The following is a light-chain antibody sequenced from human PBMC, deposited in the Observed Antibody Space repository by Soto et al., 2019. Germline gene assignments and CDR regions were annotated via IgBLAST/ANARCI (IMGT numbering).Light chain of an antibody. J-gene: IGLJ2*01. Sequence: QSVLTQPPSVSAAPGQKVTISCSGSSSNIGNNYVSWYQHLPGTAPKLLIYKNNERPSGIPDRFSGSKSGTSATLGITGLQTGDEAEYYCGTWDSSLSAAGVFGGGTKLTVL. CDR3: GTWDSSLSAAGV. CDR2: KNN. CDR1: SSNIGNNY. V-gene: IGLV1-51*02.